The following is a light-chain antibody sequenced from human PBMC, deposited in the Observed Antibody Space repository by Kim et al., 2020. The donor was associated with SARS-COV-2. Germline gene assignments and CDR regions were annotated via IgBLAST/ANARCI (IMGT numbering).Light chain of an antibody. CDR1: SRRSYY. J-gene: IGLJ2*01. Sequence: VALVQTVRITCQGDSRRSYYATWYQQKPGQAPIVVIYGKNNRPSGIPDRFSGSSSGNTASLTITGTQAGDEADYYCNSRDSDDNVVFGGGTKLTVL. CDR2: GKN. CDR3: NSRDSDDNVV. V-gene: IGLV3-19*01.